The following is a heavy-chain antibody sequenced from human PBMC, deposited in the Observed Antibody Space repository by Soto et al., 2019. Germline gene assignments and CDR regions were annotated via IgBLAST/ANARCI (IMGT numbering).Heavy chain of an antibody. CDR2: IHHSGTT. V-gene: IGHV4-31*03. CDR3: ATGGSYCSSTGCLYWYLDL. CDR1: GGTITTGGHF. J-gene: IGHJ2*01. Sequence: QVQLQESGPGLVKASQTLSLTCTVSGGTITTGGHFWSWIRQYPGKGLEWIGEIHHSGTTNYNPSLKSRVTMSVDKSKNQFSLKLNPVTAADTAVYYCATGGSYCSSTGCLYWYLDLWGRGTLVSVSS. D-gene: IGHD2-2*01.